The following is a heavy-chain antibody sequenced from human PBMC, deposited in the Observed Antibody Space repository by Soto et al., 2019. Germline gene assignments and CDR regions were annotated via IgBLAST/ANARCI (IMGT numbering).Heavy chain of an antibody. Sequence: QLQLQESGPGLVKPSETLSLTCTVSGGSISSSSYYWGWIRQPPGKGLEWIGSIYYSGSTYYNPSLTSRVTISVDTSTNQFSLKLSSVTAADTAVYYCARHYESIAARHDYWGQGTLVTVSS. CDR3: ARHYESIAARHDY. V-gene: IGHV4-39*01. J-gene: IGHJ4*02. CDR1: GGSISSSSYY. D-gene: IGHD6-6*01. CDR2: IYYSGST.